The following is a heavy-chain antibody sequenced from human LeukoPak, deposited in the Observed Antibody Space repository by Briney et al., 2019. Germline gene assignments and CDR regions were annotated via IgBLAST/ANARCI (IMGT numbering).Heavy chain of an antibody. D-gene: IGHD2-2*01. Sequence: SVKVSCRASGGTFSSYAISWVRQAPGQGLEWMGRIIPILGIANYAQKFQGRVTITADKSTSTAYMELSSLRSEDTAVYYCANGYCSSTSCPSLDYWGQGTLVTVSS. CDR3: ANGYCSSTSCPSLDY. CDR1: GGTFSSYA. CDR2: IIPILGIA. V-gene: IGHV1-69*04. J-gene: IGHJ4*02.